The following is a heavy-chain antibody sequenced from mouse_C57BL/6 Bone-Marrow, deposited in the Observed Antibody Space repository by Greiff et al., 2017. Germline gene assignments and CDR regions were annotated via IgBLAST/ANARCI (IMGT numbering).Heavy chain of an antibody. J-gene: IGHJ3*01. CDR3: ARLGMDCYDVGFAY. CDR1: EYEFPSHD. Sequence: EVQLQQSGGGLVQPGESLKLSCESNEYEFPSHDMSWVRKTPEKRLELVAAINSDGGSTYYPDTMERRFIISRDNTKKTLYLQMSSLRSEDTALYYCARLGMDCYDVGFAYWGQGTLVTVSA. D-gene: IGHD2-12*01. CDR2: INSDGGST. V-gene: IGHV5-2*01.